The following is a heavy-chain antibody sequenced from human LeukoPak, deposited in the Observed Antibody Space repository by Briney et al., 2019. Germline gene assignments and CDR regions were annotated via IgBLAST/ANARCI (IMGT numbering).Heavy chain of an antibody. D-gene: IGHD3-22*01. Sequence: GSSVTVSCKASVGTFSSYAISWVRQAPGQGLEWMVGIIPFFGTANYAQKFQGRVTITADESTSTAYMELSSLRSEDTAVYYCARETQYYYDSSGYYAEWGYWGQGTLVT. CDR2: IIPFFGTA. CDR1: VGTFSSYA. J-gene: IGHJ4*02. CDR3: ARETQYYYDSSGYYAEWGY. V-gene: IGHV1-69*01.